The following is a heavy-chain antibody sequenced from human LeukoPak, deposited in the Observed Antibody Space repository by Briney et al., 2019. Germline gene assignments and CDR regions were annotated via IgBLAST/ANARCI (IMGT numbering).Heavy chain of an antibody. V-gene: IGHV3-30-3*02. J-gene: IGHJ4*02. CDR2: ISYDGSNK. CDR1: GFTFSSYP. D-gene: IGHD3-9*01. CDR3: TKNVGYFDFDWY. Sequence: PGGSLRLSCAASGFTFSSYPMLWVRHAPGKGLEGVAVISYDGSNKYYADSVKGRFTISRDNSKNTLYLQMNSLRAEDTAVYYCTKNVGYFDFDWYWGQGTLVTVSS.